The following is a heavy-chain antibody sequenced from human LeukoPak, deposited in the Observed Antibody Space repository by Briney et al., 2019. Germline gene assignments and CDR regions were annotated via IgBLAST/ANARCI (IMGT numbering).Heavy chain of an antibody. J-gene: IGHJ4*02. Sequence: ASVKVSCKASGYALTSYDINWVRQATGQGLEWMGWMNPNSGRTGYAQNFQGRITITRNTSISTAYMELSSLRSEDTAVYYCTRETSSRYFDYWGQGTLVTVSS. CDR3: TRETSSRYFDY. CDR1: GYALTSYD. V-gene: IGHV1-8*01. CDR2: MNPNSGRT.